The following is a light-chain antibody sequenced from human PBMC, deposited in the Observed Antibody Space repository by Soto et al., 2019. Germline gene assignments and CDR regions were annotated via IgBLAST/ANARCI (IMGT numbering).Light chain of an antibody. V-gene: IGLV2-14*03. J-gene: IGLJ2*01. CDR2: DVN. Sequence: QSALTQPASVSGSPGQSITISCTGTSSDVGGYDSVSWYQQHPGKAPKLMIYDVNNRPSGVSNRFSGSKSGNTASLTISGLQAADEADYYCSSYTTISTVVFGGGTQLTVL. CDR3: SSYTTISTVV. CDR1: SSDVGGYDS.